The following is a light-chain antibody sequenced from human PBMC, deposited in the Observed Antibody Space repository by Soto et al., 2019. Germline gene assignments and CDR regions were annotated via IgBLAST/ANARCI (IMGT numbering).Light chain of an antibody. CDR2: KVS. CDR1: QSLVHNDGNTY. CDR3: IQAKQSSWT. V-gene: IGKV2-24*01. Sequence: DIVMTQTPLSSPVTLVQAASISCRSRQSLVHNDGNTYLSWFQQRPGQPPRLLMYKVSDRFSGVTDSFSGSWAGTDFTLTISRVEAEDVGVYYCIQAKQSSWTFGQGTKVEI. J-gene: IGKJ1*01.